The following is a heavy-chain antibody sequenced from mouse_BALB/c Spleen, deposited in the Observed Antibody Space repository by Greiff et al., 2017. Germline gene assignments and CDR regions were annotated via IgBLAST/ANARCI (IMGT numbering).Heavy chain of an antibody. CDR3: ARGYGNPYYAMDY. V-gene: IGHV14-3*02. Sequence: VQLKESGAELVKPGASVKLSCTASGFNIKDTYMHWVKQRPEQGLEWIGRIDPANGNTKYDPKFQGKATITADTSSNTAYLQLSSLTSEDTAVYYCARGYGNPYYAMDYWGQGTSVTVSS. CDR2: IDPANGNT. J-gene: IGHJ4*01. D-gene: IGHD2-1*01. CDR1: GFNIKDTY.